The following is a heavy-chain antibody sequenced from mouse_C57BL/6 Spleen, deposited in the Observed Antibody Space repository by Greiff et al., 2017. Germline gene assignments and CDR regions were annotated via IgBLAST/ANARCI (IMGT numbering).Heavy chain of an antibody. CDR2: INPSNGGT. V-gene: IGHV1-53*01. Sequence: QVQLQQPGTELVKPGASVKLSCKASGYTFTSYWMHWVKQRPGQGLEWIGNINPSNGGTNYNEKIKSKATLTVDKSSSTAYMQLSSLTSEDSAVYYCARWGGSAQGFDYWGQGTTLTVSS. CDR3: ARWGGSAQGFDY. CDR1: GYTFTSYW. J-gene: IGHJ2*01.